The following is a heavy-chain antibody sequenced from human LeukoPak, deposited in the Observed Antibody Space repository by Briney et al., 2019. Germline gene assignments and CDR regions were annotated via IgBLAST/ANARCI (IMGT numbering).Heavy chain of an antibody. J-gene: IGHJ6*03. CDR2: MNPNSGNT. CDR3: ARLLTGYYYYYYDMDV. D-gene: IGHD3-9*01. V-gene: IGHV1-8*01. CDR1: GYTFTSYD. Sequence: GASVKVSCKASGYTFTSYDINWVRQATGQGLEWMGWMNPNSGNTGYAQKFQGRVTMTRNTSISTAYMELSSLRSEDTAVYYCARLLTGYYYYYYDMDVWGKGTTVTVSS.